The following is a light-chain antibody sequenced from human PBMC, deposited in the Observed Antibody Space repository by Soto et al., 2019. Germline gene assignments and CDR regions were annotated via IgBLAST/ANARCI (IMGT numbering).Light chain of an antibody. V-gene: IGKV4-1*01. CDR1: QSVLYSSNNKNY. J-gene: IGKJ1*01. Sequence: DIVMTQSPDSLAVSLGERATINCKSSQSVLYSSNNKNYLAWYQQKPGQPPKLLIYWASTRESGVPERFSGSGSGTDFTLTISSLQAEDVELYYCQQYYSDPRTFGQGTKVDIK. CDR2: WAS. CDR3: QQYYSDPRT.